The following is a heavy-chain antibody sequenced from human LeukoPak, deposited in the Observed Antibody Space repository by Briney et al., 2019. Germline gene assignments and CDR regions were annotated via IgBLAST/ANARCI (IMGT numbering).Heavy chain of an antibody. CDR2: ISDYNGNT. V-gene: IGHV1-18*01. CDR3: ARDGPDRAAWFDP. D-gene: IGHD3-22*01. J-gene: IGHJ5*02. CDR1: GYTFSSYG. Sequence: ASVKVSCKASGYTFSSYGISWVRHTPGQGLEWMGWISDYNGNTNYAQKVQGRVTMTTVPFTSTAYMELRSLRSDDTAVYYCARDGPDRAAWFDPWGQGTLVTVSS.